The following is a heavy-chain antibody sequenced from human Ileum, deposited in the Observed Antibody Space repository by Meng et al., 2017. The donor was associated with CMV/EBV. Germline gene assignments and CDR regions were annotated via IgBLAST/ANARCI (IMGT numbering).Heavy chain of an antibody. D-gene: IGHD1-26*01. V-gene: IGHV4-39*07. Sequence: SETLSLTCTVSGGPISSHTYYWCWIRQPPGKDLEWIGMFYYSGYTYYNPSLKSRVTFSLDTSRSQFSLTLSSVTAADTDVYYCGSISPTVGNTLGLIIDSWGQGTLVTVSS. CDR1: GGPISSHTYY. CDR2: FYYSGYT. J-gene: IGHJ4*02. CDR3: GSISPTVGNTLGLIIDS.